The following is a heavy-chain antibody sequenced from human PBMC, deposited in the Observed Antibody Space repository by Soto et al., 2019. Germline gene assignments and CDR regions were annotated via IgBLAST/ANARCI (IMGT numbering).Heavy chain of an antibody. CDR2: IIPILTTT. J-gene: IGHJ6*02. V-gene: IGHV1-69*08. CDR1: GDTFSSYT. D-gene: IGHD2-21*02. CDR3: ARRRYCGYDCSYKHYYGIDV. Sequence: QVQLVQSGAEVKKPGSSVKVSCRAAGDTFSSYTVNWLRQAPGRGLEWMGRIIPILTTTDYAQNFLGRLTITSDKSTNTVYMELSSLRSEDTAVYYCARRRYCGYDCSYKHYYGIDVWGQGTTVTVAS.